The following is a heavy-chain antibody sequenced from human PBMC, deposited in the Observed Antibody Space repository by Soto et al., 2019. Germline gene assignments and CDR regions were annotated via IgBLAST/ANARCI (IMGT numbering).Heavy chain of an antibody. J-gene: IGHJ6*02. V-gene: IGHV1-3*01. CDR1: GYTLTSYA. D-gene: IGHD3-10*01. Sequence: ASVKVSCKASGYTLTSYAVHWVRQAPGQRLEWMGWINAGNGNTKYSQKFQGRVTITRDTSASTAYMELSSLRSEDTAVYYCARRLWSGYYYGMDVWGQGTTVTVSS. CDR2: INAGNGNT. CDR3: ARRLWSGYYYGMDV.